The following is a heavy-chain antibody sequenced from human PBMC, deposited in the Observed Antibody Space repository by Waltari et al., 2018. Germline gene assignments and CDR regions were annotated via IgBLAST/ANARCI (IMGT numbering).Heavy chain of an antibody. CDR1: GFIFSKYS. D-gene: IGHD4-17*01. Sequence: EVHLVESGGALVQPGGSLRLSCAASGFIFSKYSMNWVRQATGKGPEWVSDISSRGTTIYYADSVKGRFTSSRDNAKNSLYLEMTSLRAEDTAVYYCARERHDYGDFGAYWGQGTLVKVSS. CDR3: ARERHDYGDFGAY. V-gene: IGHV3-48*04. CDR2: ISSRGTTI. J-gene: IGHJ4*02.